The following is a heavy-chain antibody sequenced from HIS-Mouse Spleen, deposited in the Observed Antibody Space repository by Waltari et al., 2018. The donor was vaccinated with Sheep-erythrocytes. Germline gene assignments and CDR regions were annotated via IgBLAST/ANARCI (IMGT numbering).Heavy chain of an antibody. CDR1: GYTFTGYY. D-gene: IGHD2-2*01. J-gene: IGHJ4*02. Sequence: QVQLVQSGAEVKKPGASVKVSCKASGYTFTGYYMHWVRQAPGQGLEWMGWINPNRGGPNYAQKCQVRVTMTRETSISTAYMELSRLRSDDTAVYYCARDYDIVVVPAARGFDYWGQGTLVTVSS. CDR2: INPNRGGP. V-gene: IGHV1-2*02. CDR3: ARDYDIVVVPAARGFDY.